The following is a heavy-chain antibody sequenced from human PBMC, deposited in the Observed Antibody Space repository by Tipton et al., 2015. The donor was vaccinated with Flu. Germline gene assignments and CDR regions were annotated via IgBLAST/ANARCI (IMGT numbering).Heavy chain of an antibody. CDR2: IIPIFGTA. CDR3: ARGAPPGSGLEWLLPRARNNWFDP. D-gene: IGHD3-3*01. CDR1: GYTLTELS. J-gene: IGHJ5*02. V-gene: IGHV1-69*13. Sequence: QSGPEVKKPGASVKVSCKVSGYTLTELSMHWVRQAPGQGLEWMGGIIPIFGTANYAQKFQGRVTTTADESTSTAYMELSSLRSEDTAVYYCARGAPPGSGLEWLLPRARNNWFDPWGQGTLVTVSS.